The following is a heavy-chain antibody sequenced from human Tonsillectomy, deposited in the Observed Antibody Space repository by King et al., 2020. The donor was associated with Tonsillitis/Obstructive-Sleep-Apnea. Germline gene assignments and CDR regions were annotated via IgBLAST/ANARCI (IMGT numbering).Heavy chain of an antibody. J-gene: IGHJ4*02. D-gene: IGHD1-26*01. CDR3: AREVVSPYSGSYWWDY. Sequence: QLVQSGAEVKKPGSSVKVSCKASGGTFSSYAISWVRQAPGQGLEWMGGIIPIFGTANYAQKFQGRVTITADESTSTAYMELSSLGPEDTAVYYCAREVVSPYSGSYWWDYWGQGTLVTVSS. CDR1: GGTFSSYA. CDR2: IIPIFGTA. V-gene: IGHV1-69*01.